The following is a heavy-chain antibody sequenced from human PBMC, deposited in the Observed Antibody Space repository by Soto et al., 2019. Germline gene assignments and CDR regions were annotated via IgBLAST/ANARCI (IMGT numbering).Heavy chain of an antibody. Sequence: QVQLQESGPGLVKPSGTLSLTCAVSGGSISSSNWWSWVRQPPGKGLEWIGEIYHSRSTNYNPSLKSRVTISVFQSKNQSPLKLSSVTAADTAVYYCASGADSNTVAGTFDYWGQGTLVTVSS. CDR1: GGSISSSNW. CDR3: ASGADSNTVAGTFDY. V-gene: IGHV4-4*02. D-gene: IGHD6-19*01. J-gene: IGHJ4*02. CDR2: IYHSRST.